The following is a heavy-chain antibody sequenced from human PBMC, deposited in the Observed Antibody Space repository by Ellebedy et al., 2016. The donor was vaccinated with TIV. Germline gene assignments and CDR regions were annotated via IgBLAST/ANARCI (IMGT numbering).Heavy chain of an antibody. J-gene: IGHJ4*02. CDR2: ILPSGGTT. V-gene: IGHV1-46*01. CDR1: GYTFTDYY. Sequence: AASVKVSCKASGYTFTDYYIHWVRQAPGQGLEWMGIILPSGGTTTYAQKFRGRVIMTRDTSTSTVSMELSSLRSEDTAVYYCAKLGGVLSWYADYWGLGTLVTVSP. CDR3: AKLGGVLSWYADY. D-gene: IGHD6-13*01.